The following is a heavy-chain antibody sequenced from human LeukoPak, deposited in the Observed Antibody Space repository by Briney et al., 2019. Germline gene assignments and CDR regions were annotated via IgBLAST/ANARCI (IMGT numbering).Heavy chain of an antibody. Sequence: GGSLRLSCAASGFTFSSYWTSWVRQAPGKGLEWVANIKQDGSEKYYVDSVKGRFTISRDNAKNSLYLQMNSLRAEDTALYYCASGRQLGYWGQGTLVTVSS. D-gene: IGHD3-16*01. J-gene: IGHJ4*02. V-gene: IGHV3-7*01. CDR2: IKQDGSEK. CDR1: GFTFSSYW. CDR3: ASGRQLGY.